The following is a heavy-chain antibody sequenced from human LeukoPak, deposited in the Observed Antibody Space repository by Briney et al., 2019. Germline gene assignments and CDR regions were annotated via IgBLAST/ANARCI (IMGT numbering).Heavy chain of an antibody. Sequence: PSETLSLTCAVYGGSFSGYYWSWIRQPPGKGLEWIGEINHSGSTNYNPSLKSRVTISVDTSKNQFSLKLSSVTAADTAVYYCARGRYYDSSGYYAFDIWGQGTMVTVSS. J-gene: IGHJ3*02. CDR3: ARGRYYDSSGYYAFDI. D-gene: IGHD3-22*01. V-gene: IGHV4-34*01. CDR2: INHSGST. CDR1: GGSFSGYY.